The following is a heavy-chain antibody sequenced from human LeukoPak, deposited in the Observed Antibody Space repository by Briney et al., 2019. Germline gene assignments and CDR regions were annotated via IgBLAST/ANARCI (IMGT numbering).Heavy chain of an antibody. V-gene: IGHV3-49*04. CDR3: TRPGRESTIFGVVISYAFDI. Sequence: VQPGRSLRLSCTASGFTFGDYAMSWVRQAPGKGLEWVGFIRSKAYGGTTEYAASVKGRFTISRDDSKSIAYLQMNSLKTEDTAVYYCTRPGRESTIFGVVISYAFDIWGQGTMVTVSS. J-gene: IGHJ3*02. D-gene: IGHD3-3*01. CDR1: GFTFGDYA. CDR2: IRSKAYGGTT.